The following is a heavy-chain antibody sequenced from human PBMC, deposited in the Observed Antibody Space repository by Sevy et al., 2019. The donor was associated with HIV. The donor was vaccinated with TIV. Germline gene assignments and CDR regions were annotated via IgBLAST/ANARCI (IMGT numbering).Heavy chain of an antibody. CDR3: ARMGDYFDTSGYYPLKY. V-gene: IGHV1-2*02. D-gene: IGHD3-22*01. CDR2: INPQTGGT. Sequence: ASVKVSCKASGYTFTEYYVHWLRQAPGQGLEWMGWINPQTGGTYFAKKFQDRVTLTTATSINALYMELSGLKFDDTAVFYCARMGDYFDTSGYYPLKYWGLGTLVTVSS. J-gene: IGHJ4*02. CDR1: GYTFTEYY.